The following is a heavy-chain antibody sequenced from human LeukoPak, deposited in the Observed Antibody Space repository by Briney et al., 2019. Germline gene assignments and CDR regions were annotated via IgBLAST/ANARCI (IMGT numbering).Heavy chain of an antibody. V-gene: IGHV4-39*01. Sequence: SETLSLTCTVSGGSISSSSYYWGWIRQPPGKGLEWIGSIYYTGSTYYNPSLNSRVTVSVDTSKNQFSLKLSSVTAADTAVYYCASRTRFGELRLDYWGQGTLVTVSS. D-gene: IGHD3-10*01. CDR1: GGSISSSSYY. CDR2: IYYTGST. J-gene: IGHJ4*02. CDR3: ASRTRFGELRLDY.